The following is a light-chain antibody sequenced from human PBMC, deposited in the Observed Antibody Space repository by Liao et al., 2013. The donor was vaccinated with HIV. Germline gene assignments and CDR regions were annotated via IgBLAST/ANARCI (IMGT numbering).Light chain of an antibody. J-gene: IGLJ2*01. CDR2: HNN. V-gene: IGLV3-1*01. Sequence: SYELTQPPSLSVSPGQTAHITCTGAQLFDQSAFWYQQRPGQSPVLVIYHNNKRPSGIPERFSGSNSGNTATLTISGTQAMDEADYYCQAWDNSVVFGGGTKLTVL. CDR3: QAWDNSVV. CDR1: QLFDQS.